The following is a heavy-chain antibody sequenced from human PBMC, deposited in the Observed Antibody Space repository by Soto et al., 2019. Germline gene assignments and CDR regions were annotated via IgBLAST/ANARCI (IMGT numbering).Heavy chain of an antibody. J-gene: IGHJ6*02. Sequence: SLRLSCAASGFTFSSYAMSWVRQAPGKGLEWVSAISGSGGSTYYADSVKGRFTISRDNSKNTLYLQMNSLRAEDTAVYYCAKDGDYYDSSGSYYYGMDVWGQGTTVTVSS. CDR2: ISGSGGST. D-gene: IGHD3-22*01. CDR1: GFTFSSYA. V-gene: IGHV3-23*01. CDR3: AKDGDYYDSSGSYYYGMDV.